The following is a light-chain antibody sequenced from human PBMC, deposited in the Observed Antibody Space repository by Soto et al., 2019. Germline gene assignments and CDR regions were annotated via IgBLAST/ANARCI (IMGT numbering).Light chain of an antibody. J-gene: IGKJ2*01. CDR2: AAS. V-gene: IGKV1-39*01. Sequence: DIQMTQSPSSLSVSLGDRVTITCRASQNIDSYLNWYQQKPGKAPKLLIYAASSLQSGVPSGFSGSGSGTDFTLTISSLQPEDFATYYCQQSYTTPYTFRQGTKLEIK. CDR1: QNIDSY. CDR3: QQSYTTPYT.